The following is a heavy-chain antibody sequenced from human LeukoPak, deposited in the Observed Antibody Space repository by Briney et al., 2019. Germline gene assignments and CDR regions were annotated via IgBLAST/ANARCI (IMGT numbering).Heavy chain of an antibody. CDR2: IYYSGNT. V-gene: IGHV4-39*01. D-gene: IGHD3/OR15-3a*01. Sequence: SETLSLTCTVSGVSISSSNSYWGWIRQPPGKGLEWIGSIYYSGNTYYNASLKSQVSIFIDTSKNQFSLRLTSVTAADTAVYYCARQTGSGLFILPGGQGTLVTVSS. CDR3: ARQTGSGLFILP. J-gene: IGHJ4*02. CDR1: GVSISSSNSY.